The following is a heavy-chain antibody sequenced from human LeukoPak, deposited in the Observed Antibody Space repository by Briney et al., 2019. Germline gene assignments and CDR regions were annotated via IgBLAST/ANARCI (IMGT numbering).Heavy chain of an antibody. Sequence: GGSLRLSCAASGFTFSSYWMHWVRQAPGKGLVWVSRINSYVSSTSYADSVKGRFTISRDNAKNTLYLQMNSLRAEDTAVYYCARRGASTGAFDYWGQGTLVTVSS. CDR3: ARRGASTGAFDY. CDR2: INSYVSST. CDR1: GFTFSSYW. D-gene: IGHD1-26*01. V-gene: IGHV3-74*01. J-gene: IGHJ4*02.